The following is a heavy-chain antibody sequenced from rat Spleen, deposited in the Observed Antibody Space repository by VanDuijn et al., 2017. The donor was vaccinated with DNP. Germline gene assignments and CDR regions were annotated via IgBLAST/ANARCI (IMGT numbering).Heavy chain of an antibody. V-gene: IGHV5-7*01. D-gene: IGHD1-12*02. CDR2: ILYDGSRT. CDR3: ARYDGSYYYGGYFDF. Sequence: EVQLVESGGGLLQPGRSMKLSCAASGFTFSNYYMAWVRQAPKKGLEWVATILYDGSRTYSRDSVKGRFTISRDNAKSTLYLQRDSLRSEDTATYYCARYDGSYYYGGYFDFWGPGTMVTVSS. CDR1: GFTFSNYY. J-gene: IGHJ1*01.